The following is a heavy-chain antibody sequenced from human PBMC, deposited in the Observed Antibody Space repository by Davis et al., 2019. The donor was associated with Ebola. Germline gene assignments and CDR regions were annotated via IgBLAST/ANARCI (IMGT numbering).Heavy chain of an antibody. J-gene: IGHJ4*02. CDR1: GFTASSTY. Sequence: GGSLRLSCAASGFTASSTYMSWVRQAPGKGLEWISVIHSDGSTFYADPVRGRFTISRDNSRNTLYLQMNGLRVEDTSVYYCAREPSLGVFDYWGQGTLVTVSS. D-gene: IGHD3-16*01. CDR3: AREPSLGVFDY. V-gene: IGHV3-66*01. CDR2: IHSDGST.